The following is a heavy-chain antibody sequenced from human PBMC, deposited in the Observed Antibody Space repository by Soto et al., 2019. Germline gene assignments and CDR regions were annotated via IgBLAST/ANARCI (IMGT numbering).Heavy chain of an antibody. CDR1: GHTFTGYD. CDR2: MNPNSGNT. V-gene: IGHV1-8*01. Sequence: ASVKVSCKASGHTFTGYDINWARQATGQGLEWMGWMNPNSGNTGYAQKFQGRVTMTRNTSISTAYMELSSLRSEDTAVYYCARGFLRYDSSGYYLLDYWGQGTLVTVSS. CDR3: ARGFLRYDSSGYYLLDY. J-gene: IGHJ4*02. D-gene: IGHD3-22*01.